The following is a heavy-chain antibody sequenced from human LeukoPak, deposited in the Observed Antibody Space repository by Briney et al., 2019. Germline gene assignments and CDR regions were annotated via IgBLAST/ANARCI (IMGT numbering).Heavy chain of an antibody. V-gene: IGHV3-23*01. J-gene: IGHJ4*02. Sequence: GGSLRLSCAASGFTFSSSAMSWVRQAPGKGPEWVSRITGSGRGDSTNYADSVKGRFTISRDNSKSTLYLQMNSLRAEDTAIYYCAKSGSGYYIWGQGTLVTVSS. CDR3: AKSGSGYYI. CDR1: GFTFSSSA. D-gene: IGHD3-3*01. CDR2: ITGSGRGDST.